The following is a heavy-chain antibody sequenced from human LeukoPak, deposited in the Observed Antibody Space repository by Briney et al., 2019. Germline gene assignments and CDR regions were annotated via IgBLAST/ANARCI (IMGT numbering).Heavy chain of an antibody. V-gene: IGHV1-8*01. D-gene: IGHD3-10*01. J-gene: IGHJ4*02. CDR1: GYTFTSYD. CDR3: ARKFLGSRGYYFDY. CDR2: MNPNTGNT. Sequence: ASVKVSCKASGYTFTSYDINWVRQATGQGLEWMGWMNPNTGNTGYAQKFQGRVTMTRYTSISTAYMELSSLRSDDTAVYYCARKFLGSRGYYFDYWGQGTLVTVSS.